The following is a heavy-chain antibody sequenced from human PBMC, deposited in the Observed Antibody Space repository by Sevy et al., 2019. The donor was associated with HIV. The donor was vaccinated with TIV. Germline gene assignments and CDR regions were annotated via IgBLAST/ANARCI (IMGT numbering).Heavy chain of an antibody. Sequence: GESLKISCAASGFTFSSYWMSWVRQAPGKGLEWVANIRQDGSEKYYVDSVKGRFTISRDNTKNLLDLQMNSLRAEDTSVYYCSRKLKLWELRGFDIWGQGTMVTVSS. CDR3: SRKLKLWELRGFDI. CDR2: IRQDGSEK. V-gene: IGHV3-7*03. CDR1: GFTFSSYW. J-gene: IGHJ3*02. D-gene: IGHD1-26*01.